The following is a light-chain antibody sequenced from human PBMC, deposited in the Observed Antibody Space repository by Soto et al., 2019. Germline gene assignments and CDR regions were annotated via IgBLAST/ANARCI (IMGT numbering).Light chain of an antibody. CDR1: SSDVGGYNH. CDR3: SSYAGSYTYV. V-gene: IGLV2-11*01. Sequence: QSALTQPRSVSGSPGQSVAISCTGTSSDVGGYNHVAWYQQHPGKAPKLMIFDVNKRPSWVPDRFSGSKSGNTASLTISGLRAEDEADYYCSSYAGSYTYVFATGTKLTVL. J-gene: IGLJ1*01. CDR2: DVN.